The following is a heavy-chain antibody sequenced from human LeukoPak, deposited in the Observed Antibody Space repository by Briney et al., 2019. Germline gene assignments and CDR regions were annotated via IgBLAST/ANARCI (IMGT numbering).Heavy chain of an antibody. CDR3: ARARPPGY. CDR1: GGSFSGYY. D-gene: IGHD6-6*01. CDR2: INHSGST. Sequence: PSETLSLTCAVYGGSFSGYYWSWIRQPPGKGLEWIGEINHSGSTNYNPSLKSRVTISVDTSKNQFPLKLSSVTAADTAVYYCARARPPGYWGQGTLVTVSS. J-gene: IGHJ4*02. V-gene: IGHV4-34*01.